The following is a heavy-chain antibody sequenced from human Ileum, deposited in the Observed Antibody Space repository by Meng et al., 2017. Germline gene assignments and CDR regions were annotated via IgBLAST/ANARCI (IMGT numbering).Heavy chain of an antibody. CDR2: IYYSGST. CDR1: GGSISSGAYY. V-gene: IGHV4-30-4*01. D-gene: IGHD3-22*01. J-gene: IGHJ4*02. Sequence: QVQLQESGPGLVNPSQTLSPTCTASGGSISSGAYYWSWIRQPPGKGLEWIGYIYYSGSTYYNPSLKSRLTISVDTSKNQFSLKLSSVTAADTAVYYCARDRDSSGYYPYWGQGTLVTVSS. CDR3: ARDRDSSGYYPY.